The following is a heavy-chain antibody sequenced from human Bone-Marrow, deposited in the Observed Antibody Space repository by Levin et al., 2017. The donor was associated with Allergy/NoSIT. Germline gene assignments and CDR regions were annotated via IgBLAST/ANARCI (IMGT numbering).Heavy chain of an antibody. Sequence: ASVKVSCKASGYTFIDYYLYWVRQAPGQGREWMGRINPKSGDTIYAQKFQGRVTMTMDTSLSAAYMELGRRRSDDTAVFYCARREMAASGGAFDLWGQGTLVTVSS. CDR1: GYTFIDYY. V-gene: IGHV1-2*06. D-gene: IGHD5-24*01. J-gene: IGHJ3*01. CDR2: INPKSGDT. CDR3: ARREMAASGGAFDL.